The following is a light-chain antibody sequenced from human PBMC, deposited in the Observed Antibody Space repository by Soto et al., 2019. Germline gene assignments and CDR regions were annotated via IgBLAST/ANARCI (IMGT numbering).Light chain of an antibody. CDR2: EVS. J-gene: IGLJ1*01. V-gene: IGLV2-8*01. Sequence: QSVLTQPPSASGSPGQSVTISCTGTSSDVGGYKFVSWYQQHPGKAPKLIIYEVSQRPSGVPHRFSGSKSGNTASLTVAGLQPEDEADHFCGSYGGRNNYVFGTGTKLTVL. CDR1: SSDVGGYKF. CDR3: GSYGGRNNYV.